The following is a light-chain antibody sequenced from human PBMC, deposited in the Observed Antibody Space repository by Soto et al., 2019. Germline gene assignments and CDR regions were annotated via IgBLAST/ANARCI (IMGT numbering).Light chain of an antibody. Sequence: QSVLTQPASVSGSPGPSITISCTGTSSDVGGYNYVSWYQQHPGNAPKLIIYEVSNRPSGVSNRFSGSKSDNTASLTISGLQAEDEADYYCNSYTSKSTGVFGTGTKLTVL. J-gene: IGLJ1*01. CDR1: SSDVGGYNY. CDR3: NSYTSKSTGV. V-gene: IGLV2-14*01. CDR2: EVS.